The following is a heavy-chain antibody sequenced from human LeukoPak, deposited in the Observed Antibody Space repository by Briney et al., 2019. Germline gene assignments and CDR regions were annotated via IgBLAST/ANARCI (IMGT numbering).Heavy chain of an antibody. CDR3: AKNDRTNYYYYYYMDV. D-gene: IGHD1/OR15-1a*01. V-gene: IGHV3-30*02. CDR2: IRSDGSAR. CDR1: GFTFSDYG. J-gene: IGHJ6*03. Sequence: PGGSLRLSCAASGFTFSDYGMHWVRQAPGKGLDWVAFIRSDGSARYYADSVKGRFTISRDNSRNTLYLQMGSLRTEDAALYYCAKNDRTNYYYYYYMDVWGKGTTVTISS.